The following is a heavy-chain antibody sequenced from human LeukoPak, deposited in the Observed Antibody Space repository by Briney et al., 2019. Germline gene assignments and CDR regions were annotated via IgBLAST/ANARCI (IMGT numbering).Heavy chain of an antibody. CDR2: IYPGDSDT. V-gene: IGHV5-51*01. CDR1: GYSFTSYW. J-gene: IGHJ3*02. CDR3: ASTQRRQLVRQAFDI. Sequence: PGESLKISCKGSGYSFTSYWIGWVRQMPGKGLEWMGIIYPGDSDTRYSPSFQGQVTISADKSISTAYLQWSSLKASDTAMYYCASTQRRQLVRQAFDIWGQGTMVTVSS. D-gene: IGHD6-6*01.